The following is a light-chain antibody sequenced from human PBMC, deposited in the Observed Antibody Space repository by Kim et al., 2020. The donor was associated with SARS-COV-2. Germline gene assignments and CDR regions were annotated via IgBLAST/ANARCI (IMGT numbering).Light chain of an antibody. Sequence: VTPGQTANINCSGDKLGDKYACWYQQKPGQSPVLVIYQDSKRPSGIPERFSGSNSGNTATLTISGTQAMDEADYYCQAWDSSTVVFGGGTQLTVL. J-gene: IGLJ2*01. CDR2: QDS. CDR1: KLGDKY. V-gene: IGLV3-1*01. CDR3: QAWDSSTVV.